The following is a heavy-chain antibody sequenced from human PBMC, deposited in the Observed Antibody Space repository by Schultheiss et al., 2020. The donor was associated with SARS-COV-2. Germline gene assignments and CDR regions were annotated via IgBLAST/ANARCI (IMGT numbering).Heavy chain of an antibody. Sequence: GESLKISCAASGFTVSSNYMSWVRQAPGKGLEWVSVIYSCGSTYYADSVKGRFTISRDNSKNTLYLQMNSLRAEDTAVYYCARDISLGELSSDAFDIWGQGTMVTVSS. V-gene: IGHV3-53*01. CDR2: IYSCGST. CDR3: ARDISLGELSSDAFDI. J-gene: IGHJ3*02. D-gene: IGHD3-16*02. CDR1: GFTVSSNY.